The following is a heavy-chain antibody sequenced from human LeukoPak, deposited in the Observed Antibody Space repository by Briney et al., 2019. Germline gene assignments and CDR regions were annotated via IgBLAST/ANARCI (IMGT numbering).Heavy chain of an antibody. Sequence: SVKVSCKASGGTFSSYAISWVRQAPGQGLEWMGGIIPIFGTANYAQKFQGRVTITADESTSTAYMELSSLRSEDTAVYYCARDLGGLAAFDIWGQGTMVTVSS. J-gene: IGHJ3*02. V-gene: IGHV1-69*13. CDR1: GGTFSSYA. CDR2: IIPIFGTA. CDR3: ARDLGGLAAFDI. D-gene: IGHD3-16*01.